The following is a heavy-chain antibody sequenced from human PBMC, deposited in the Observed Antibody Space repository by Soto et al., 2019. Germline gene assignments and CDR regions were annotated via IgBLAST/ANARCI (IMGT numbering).Heavy chain of an antibody. CDR2: IIPIFGTA. D-gene: IGHD3-22*01. V-gene: IGHV1-69*13. Sequence: GASVKVSCKASGGTFSSYAISWVRQAPGQGLEWMGGIIPIFGTANYAQKFQGRVTITADESTSTAYMELSSLRSEDTAVYYCARDFNYYDSSGYYSQAYDAFDIWGQGTMGTVSS. CDR3: ARDFNYYDSSGYYSQAYDAFDI. CDR1: GGTFSSYA. J-gene: IGHJ3*02.